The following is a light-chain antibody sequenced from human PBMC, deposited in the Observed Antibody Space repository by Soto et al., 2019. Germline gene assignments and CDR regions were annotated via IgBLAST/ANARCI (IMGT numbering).Light chain of an antibody. CDR3: QQYGSSPFT. J-gene: IGKJ3*01. V-gene: IGKV3-20*01. Sequence: EIVLTQSPGTLSLSPGERATLSCRASQSVSSSYLAWYQQKPSQAPRLLIYGASSRPTGIPDRFSGSGSGTDFTLTISRLEPEDFAVYYCQQYGSSPFTFGPGTKVDIK. CDR2: GAS. CDR1: QSVSSSY.